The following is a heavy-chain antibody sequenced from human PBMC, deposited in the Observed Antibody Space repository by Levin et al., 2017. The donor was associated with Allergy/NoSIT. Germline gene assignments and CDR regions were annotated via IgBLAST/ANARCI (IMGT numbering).Heavy chain of an antibody. Sequence: SCAASTFNFRTYRMNWVRQAPGKGLEWVSSISGSSSYIDYADSVRGRFTISRDNANNSLYLQMSGLRADDTAVYYCVGGGVGGTYPFDSWGQGTLVTVSS. CDR2: ISGSSSYI. CDR3: VGGGVGGTYPFDS. D-gene: IGHD1-1*01. V-gene: IGHV3-21*01. J-gene: IGHJ4*02. CDR1: TFNFRTYR.